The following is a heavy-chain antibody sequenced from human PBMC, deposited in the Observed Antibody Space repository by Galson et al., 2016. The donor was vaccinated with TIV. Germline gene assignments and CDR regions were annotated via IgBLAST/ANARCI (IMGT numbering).Heavy chain of an antibody. CDR3: TRDSSSSSSRNLDY. J-gene: IGHJ4*02. Sequence: SLRLSCAASGFTFNVYSMNWVRQAPGKGLEWVSYISSSGSTTYYADSVKGRFTISRDNAKNSLYLQMNSLRAEDTAVYYCTRDSSSSSSRNLDYWGQGALVTVSS. CDR1: GFTFNVYS. CDR2: ISSSGSTT. V-gene: IGHV3-48*01. D-gene: IGHD6-6*01.